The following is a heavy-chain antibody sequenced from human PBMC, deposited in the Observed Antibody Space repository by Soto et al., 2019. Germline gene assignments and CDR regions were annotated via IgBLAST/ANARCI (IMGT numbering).Heavy chain of an antibody. CDR2: ISWSSEYI. J-gene: IGHJ6*01. CDR1: VFAFNTYS. D-gene: IGHD2-21*01. CDR3: AGEKHYYYGLDL. Sequence: VGSLRLSCASSVFAFNTYSMNCVRHAPGKWLEWVSSISWSSEYIYYAESVQGRFTISRDNAKNSLYLQMNSLRVDDTALYYCAGEKHYYYGLDLWGQGTSV. V-gene: IGHV3-21*01.